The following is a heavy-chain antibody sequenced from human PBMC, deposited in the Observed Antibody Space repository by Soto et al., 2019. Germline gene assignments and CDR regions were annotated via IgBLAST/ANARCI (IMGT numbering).Heavy chain of an antibody. J-gene: IGHJ4*02. D-gene: IGHD1-26*01. CDR3: ARDGGGATFDY. V-gene: IGHV1-69*12. Sequence: QVQLVQSGAEVKKPGSSVKVSCEASGGSFRSYAINWMRQAPGQGLEWMGGIIPIFGTTTYAQKFQGRVTLSADESTRTVFLELSSLRSEDTAVYYCARDGGGATFDYWGQGTLVTVSS. CDR1: GGSFRSYA. CDR2: IIPIFGTT.